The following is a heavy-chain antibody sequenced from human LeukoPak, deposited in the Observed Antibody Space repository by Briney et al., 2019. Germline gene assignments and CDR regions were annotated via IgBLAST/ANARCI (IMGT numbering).Heavy chain of an antibody. CDR2: TSWNSGYI. CDR3: AKVRGTYSSGFFFDY. CDR1: GFTFDDYA. D-gene: IGHD6-19*01. V-gene: IGHV3-9*01. J-gene: IGHJ4*02. Sequence: PGGSLRLSCAASGFTFDDYAMHWVRQAPGKGLEWLSITSWNSGYIGYADSVKGRFTISRDNAKNSLYLQMDSLRAEDTAFYYCAKVRGTYSSGFFFDYWGQGTLVTVSS.